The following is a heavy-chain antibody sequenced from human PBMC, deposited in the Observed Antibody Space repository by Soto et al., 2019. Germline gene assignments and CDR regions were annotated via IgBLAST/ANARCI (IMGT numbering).Heavy chain of an antibody. Sequence: LQPLSLPCSVSGGSISSYYGSWFRQPPGKGLEWIGYIYYSGSTNYNPSLKSRVTISVDTSKNQFSLKLSSVTAADTAVYYCARADSSGYDYYCYYMDVWGKGTTVTVSS. D-gene: IGHD5-12*01. CDR2: IYYSGST. CDR1: GGSISSYY. CDR3: ARADSSGYDYYCYYMDV. J-gene: IGHJ6*03. V-gene: IGHV4-59*01.